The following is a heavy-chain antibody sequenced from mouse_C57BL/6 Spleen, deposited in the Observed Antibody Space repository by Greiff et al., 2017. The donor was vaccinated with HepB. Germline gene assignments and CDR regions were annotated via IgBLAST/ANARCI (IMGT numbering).Heavy chain of an antibody. V-gene: IGHV5-16*01. J-gene: IGHJ3*01. CDR1: GFTFSDYY. D-gene: IGHD2-1*01. CDR3: ARDGIYFPFAY. Sequence: EVKLMESEGGLVQPGSSMKLSCTASGFTFSDYYMAWVRQVPEKGLEWVANINYDGSSTYYLDSLKSRFIISRDNAKNILYLQMSSLKSEDTATYYCARDGIYFPFAYWGQGTLVTVSA. CDR2: INYDGSST.